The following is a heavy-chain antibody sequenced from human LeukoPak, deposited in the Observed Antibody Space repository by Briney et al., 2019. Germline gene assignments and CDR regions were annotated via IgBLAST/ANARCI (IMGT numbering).Heavy chain of an antibody. Sequence: SETPSLTCTVSGGSISSYYWSWIRQPPGKGLEWIGYIYYSGSTNYNPSLKSRVTISVDTSKNQFSLKLSSVTAADTAVYYCARGLSSSSYYMDVWGKGTTVTVSS. V-gene: IGHV4-59*08. CDR3: ARGLSSSSYYMDV. D-gene: IGHD6-6*01. CDR1: GGSISSYY. J-gene: IGHJ6*03. CDR2: IYYSGST.